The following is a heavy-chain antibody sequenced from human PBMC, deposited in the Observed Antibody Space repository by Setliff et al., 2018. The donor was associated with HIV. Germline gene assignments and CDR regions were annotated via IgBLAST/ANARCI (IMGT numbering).Heavy chain of an antibody. V-gene: IGHV4-4*09. D-gene: IGHD3-3*01. J-gene: IGHJ3*02. CDR2: ISTSGST. CDR3: ARHSDFWSEDAFDI. CDR1: GGSINNFY. Sequence: SETLSLTCTVSGGSINNFYWSWIRQPPGEGLEWIGYISTSGSTKYNPSLKSRVTILVDPSNNQFSLSLSSVTAADTAVYYCARHSDFWSEDAFDIWAQGTVVTVAS.